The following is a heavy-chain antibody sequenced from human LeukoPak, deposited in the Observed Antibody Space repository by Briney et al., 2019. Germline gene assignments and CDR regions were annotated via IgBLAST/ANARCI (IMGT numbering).Heavy chain of an antibody. V-gene: IGHV4-34*01. Sequence: SETLSLTCAVSGYSLGKNYYWSWIRQPPGKGLEWIGEINHSGSTNYNPSLKSRVTISVDTSKNQFSLKLSSLTAADTAVYYCTSNWYFDLWGRGTLATVSS. CDR3: TSNWYFDL. J-gene: IGHJ2*01. CDR1: GYSLGKNYY. CDR2: INHSGST.